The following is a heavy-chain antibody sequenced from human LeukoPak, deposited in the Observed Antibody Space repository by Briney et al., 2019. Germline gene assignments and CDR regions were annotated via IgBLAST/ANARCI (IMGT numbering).Heavy chain of an antibody. Sequence: PGGSLRLSCAASGFTLSSYEMNCVRQAPGGGLEWVSYISSSGSTIYYADSVKGRFTISRDNAKNSLYLQMNSVRAEDTAVYYCAELGISMIGGVWGKGTTVSISS. V-gene: IGHV3-48*03. J-gene: IGHJ6*04. D-gene: IGHD3-10*02. CDR3: AELGISMIGGV. CDR1: GFTLSSYE. CDR2: ISSSGSTI.